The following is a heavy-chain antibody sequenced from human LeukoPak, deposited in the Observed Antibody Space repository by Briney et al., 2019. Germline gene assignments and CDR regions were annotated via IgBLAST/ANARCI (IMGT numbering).Heavy chain of an antibody. J-gene: IGHJ4*02. CDR1: GGSFSGYY. CDR3: AKALISRNNFDY. V-gene: IGHV3-23*01. D-gene: IGHD3-3*02. Sequence: SSETLSLTCAVYGGSFSGYYWSWIRQPPGKGLEWVSAISGNGAGTYYADSVKGRFTFSRDNSKNTLYLQMNSLRAEDTAVYYCAKALISRNNFDYWGQGTLVTVSS. CDR2: ISGNGAGT.